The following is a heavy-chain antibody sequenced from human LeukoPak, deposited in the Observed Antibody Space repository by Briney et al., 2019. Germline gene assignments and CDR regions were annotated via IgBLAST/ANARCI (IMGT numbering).Heavy chain of an antibody. CDR2: INPNSGGT. CDR3: ATTCFIDAFDV. Sequence: GASVKVSCKASGYTFTGYYMHWVRQAPGQGLEWVGWINPNSGGTNYAQKFQGRVTITWDTSISTAYMELSRLRSADTAVYYCATTCFIDAFDVWGQGTMVTVSS. J-gene: IGHJ3*01. CDR1: GYTFTGYY. V-gene: IGHV1-2*02.